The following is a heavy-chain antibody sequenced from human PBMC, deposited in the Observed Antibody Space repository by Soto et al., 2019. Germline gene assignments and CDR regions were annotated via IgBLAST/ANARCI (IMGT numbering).Heavy chain of an antibody. V-gene: IGHV1-46*01. Sequence: QVQLVQSGAEVEKPGASAKLSCKASGYSFTSYFIHWVRQAPGQGLEWMGIINTGNGDTNYPQKFRGRVTLTSDTSTSTVYMELSSLRSQDTAMYYCVREMSGGDWNYWGQGTLVTVSS. CDR2: INTGNGDT. CDR1: GYSFTSYF. D-gene: IGHD2-21*02. J-gene: IGHJ4*02. CDR3: VREMSGGDWNY.